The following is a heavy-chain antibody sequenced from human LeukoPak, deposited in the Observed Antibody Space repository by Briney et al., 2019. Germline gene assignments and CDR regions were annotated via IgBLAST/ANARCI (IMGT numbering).Heavy chain of an antibody. CDR2: ISWNSGSI. V-gene: IGHV3-9*01. Sequence: GGSLRLSCAASGFTFDDYAMHWVRQAPGKGLEWVSGISWNSGSIGYADSVKGRFTISRDNAKNSLYLQMNSLRAEDTALYYCAKDSDILTGPFDIWGQGTMVTVSS. D-gene: IGHD3-9*01. CDR1: GFTFDDYA. J-gene: IGHJ3*02. CDR3: AKDSDILTGPFDI.